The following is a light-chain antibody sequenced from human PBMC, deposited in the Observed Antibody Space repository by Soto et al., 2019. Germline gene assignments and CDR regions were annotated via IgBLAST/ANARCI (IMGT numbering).Light chain of an antibody. J-gene: IGKJ1*01. V-gene: IGKV3-11*01. CDR3: HQRNDRPPRT. CDR2: DAS. Sequence: EFVLTQSTATLSFSPGERATLSCRASQSIGLAIAWYQHKPGQAPRLLIFDASQRATGIPARFRGSGAGTDFTLSISSLEPEDVAVYYCHQRNDRPPRTFGRGTKVDIK. CDR1: QSIGLA.